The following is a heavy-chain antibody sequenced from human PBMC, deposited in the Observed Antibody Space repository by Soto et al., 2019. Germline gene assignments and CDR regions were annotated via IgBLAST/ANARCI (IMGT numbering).Heavy chain of an antibody. CDR3: ARMGFPFGPGAARGAFDT. CDR2: IIPSFGTT. D-gene: IGHD3-3*01. V-gene: IGHV1-69*15. J-gene: IGHJ3*02. CDR1: GGTFGSNA. Sequence: QVQLVQSETEVRKPGSSVKVSCRASGGTFGSNAISWVRQAPGQGLEWMGNIIPSFGTTKNAQNFQGRVTITADESTNTAHMELSSRTSEDTAIYYCARMGFPFGPGAARGAFDTWGKGTMVTVSS.